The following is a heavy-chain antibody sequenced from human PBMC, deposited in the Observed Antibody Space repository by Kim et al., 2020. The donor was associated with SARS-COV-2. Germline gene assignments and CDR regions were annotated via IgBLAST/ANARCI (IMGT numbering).Heavy chain of an antibody. V-gene: IGHV5-51*01. D-gene: IGHD6-13*01. CDR3: ARLSSSWSYYYYYYGMDV. CDR2: IYPGDSDT. J-gene: IGHJ6*02. Sequence: GESLKISCKGSGYSFTSYWIGWVRQMPGKGLEWMGIIYPGDSDTRYSPSFQGQVTISADKSISTAYLQWSSLKASDTAMYYCARLSSSWSYYYYYYGMDVWGQGTTVNVSS. CDR1: GYSFTSYW.